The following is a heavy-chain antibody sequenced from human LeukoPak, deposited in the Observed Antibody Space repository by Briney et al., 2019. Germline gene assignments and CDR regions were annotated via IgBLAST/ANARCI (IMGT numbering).Heavy chain of an antibody. CDR2: IYYSGST. D-gene: IGHD1-26*01. Sequence: PSETVSLTCSVPGGTISSSSYYWGWIRQPPGKGLEWIGSIYYSGSTYYNPSLKSRVTISVDTSKNQFSLKLSSVTAADTAVYYCARIVGPPETAFDYWGQGTLVTVSS. CDR1: GGTISSSSYY. J-gene: IGHJ4*02. CDR3: ARIVGPPETAFDY. V-gene: IGHV4-39*01.